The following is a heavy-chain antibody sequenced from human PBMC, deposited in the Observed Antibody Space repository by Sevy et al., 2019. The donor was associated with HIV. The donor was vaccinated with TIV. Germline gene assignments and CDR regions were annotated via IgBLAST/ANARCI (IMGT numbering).Heavy chain of an antibody. CDR3: ARDRNNYDSSGYPKGMDV. CDR1: GYTFTRYG. D-gene: IGHD3-22*01. V-gene: IGHV1-18*01. Sequence: ASVKVSCKASGYTFTRYGISWVRQAPGQGLEWMGWISGNNDYTNYAQKIQGRVTMTTDTSTSVAYMELRSLRSDGTAVYYCARDRNNYDSSGYPKGMDVWGQGTTVTVSS. CDR2: ISGNNDYT. J-gene: IGHJ6*02.